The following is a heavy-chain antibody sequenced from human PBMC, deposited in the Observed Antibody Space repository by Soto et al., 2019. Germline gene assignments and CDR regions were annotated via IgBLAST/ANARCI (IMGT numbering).Heavy chain of an antibody. V-gene: IGHV3-30-3*01. D-gene: IGHD2-15*01. CDR2: ISADGSSQ. Sequence: QVQLMESGGGEVQPGTSLRLACAASGFTFSRSPMHWVRQAPGKGLDWVGLISADGSSQHYADSVRGRFIISRDNFRSTVSLQMDRLRAEDTAVYYCARPVVAGTPDYWGQGTLVSVSS. J-gene: IGHJ4*02. CDR1: GFTFSRSP. CDR3: ARPVVAGTPDY.